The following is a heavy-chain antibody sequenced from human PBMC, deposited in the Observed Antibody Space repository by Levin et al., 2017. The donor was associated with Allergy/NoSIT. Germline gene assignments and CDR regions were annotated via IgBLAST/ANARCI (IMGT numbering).Heavy chain of an antibody. CDR3: ARDHLY. J-gene: IGHJ4*02. CDR1: GFTFRSYA. Sequence: LSLTCAASGFTFRSYAMHWVRQAPGKGLEWVAVISYDGSNKYYADSVKGRFTISRDNSKNTLYLQMNSLRAEDTAVYYCARDHLYWGQGTLVTVSS. CDR2: ISYDGSNK. V-gene: IGHV3-30-3*01.